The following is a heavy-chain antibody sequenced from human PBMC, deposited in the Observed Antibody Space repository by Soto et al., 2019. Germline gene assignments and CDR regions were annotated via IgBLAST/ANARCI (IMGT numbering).Heavy chain of an antibody. D-gene: IGHD6-13*01. CDR1: GGSFSGYY. CDR2: INHSGST. Sequence: QVQLQLWGAGLLKPSETLSLTCAVYGGSFSGYYWNWIRQPPGKGLEWIGEINHSGSTNYNPSLKSRVTRSVDTSKNQFSLKLSSVTAADTAVYYCARAAAAGPAYFDLWGRGTLVTVSS. V-gene: IGHV4-34*02. J-gene: IGHJ2*01. CDR3: ARAAAAGPAYFDL.